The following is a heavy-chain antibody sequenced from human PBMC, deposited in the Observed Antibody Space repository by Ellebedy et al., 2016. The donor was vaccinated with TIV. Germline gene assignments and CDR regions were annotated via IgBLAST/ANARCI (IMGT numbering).Heavy chain of an antibody. V-gene: IGHV3-21*04. Sequence: PGGSLRLSCAASGFTFRNYNMNWVRQAPGKGLEWVSAISSSSSYKYYANSVKGRFTISRDNAENSLYLQINSLRTEDTAIYYCATLGLVGALGDWFDPWGQGTLVTVSS. D-gene: IGHD1-26*01. CDR2: ISSSSSYK. J-gene: IGHJ5*02. CDR1: GFTFRNYN. CDR3: ATLGLVGALGDWFDP.